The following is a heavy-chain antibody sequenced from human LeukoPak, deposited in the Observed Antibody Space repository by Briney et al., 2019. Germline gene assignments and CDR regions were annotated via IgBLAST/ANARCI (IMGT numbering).Heavy chain of an antibody. CDR1: GFTFSRYA. J-gene: IGHJ4*02. D-gene: IGHD3-10*01. Sequence: GGSLRLSCVASGFTFSRYAMHWVRLAPGKGLEWVAVISYDGSNKYYADSVKSRFTISRDNPKNTLYLQMNSLRAEDTALYYCARDGNFYYGPGSYCDYWGQGTLVTVSS. V-gene: IGHV3-30-3*01. CDR2: ISYDGSNK. CDR3: ARDGNFYYGPGSYCDY.